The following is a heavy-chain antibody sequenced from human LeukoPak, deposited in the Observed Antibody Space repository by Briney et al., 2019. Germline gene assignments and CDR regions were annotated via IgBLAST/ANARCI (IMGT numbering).Heavy chain of an antibody. CDR3: ARFTYYYDSSGYSLGDSSPTDAFDI. Sequence: ASVKVSCTASGYTFTSYAMNWVRQAPGQGLEWMGWINTNTGNPTYAQGFTGRFVFSLDTSVSTAYLRISSLKAEDTAVYYCARFTYYYDSSGYSLGDSSPTDAFDIWGQGTTVTVSS. J-gene: IGHJ3*02. CDR1: GYTFTSYA. D-gene: IGHD3-22*01. V-gene: IGHV7-4-1*02. CDR2: INTNTGNP.